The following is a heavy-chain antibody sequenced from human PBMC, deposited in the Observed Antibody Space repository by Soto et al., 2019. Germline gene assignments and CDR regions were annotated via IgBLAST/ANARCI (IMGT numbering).Heavy chain of an antibody. V-gene: IGHV3-33*01. D-gene: IGHD2-8*01. Sequence: GGSLRLSCEASGFTLSSYGMHWVRRAPGKGLEWVAVIWYDGNNKYYAGSVKGRFTVSRDNSKNTLYLQMNNLRGDDTAVYYCTRDQPRVYCHYYYTMDVWGRGTTVTVSS. CDR1: GFTLSSYG. CDR2: IWYDGNNK. J-gene: IGHJ6*02. CDR3: TRDQPRVYCHYYYTMDV.